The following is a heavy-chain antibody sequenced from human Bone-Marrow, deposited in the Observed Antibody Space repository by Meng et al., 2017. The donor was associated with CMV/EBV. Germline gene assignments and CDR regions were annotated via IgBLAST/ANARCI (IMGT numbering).Heavy chain of an antibody. D-gene: IGHD2-2*01. CDR2: IIPILGIA. Sequence: SVKVSCKASGGTFSSYTISWVRQAHGQGLEWMGRIIPILGIANYAQKFQGRVTITADKSTSTAYMELSSLRSEDTAVYYCARGRMIVPAAMLYYYGMDVWGQGTTVTVSS. CDR1: GGTFSSYT. J-gene: IGHJ6*02. V-gene: IGHV1-69*02. CDR3: ARGRMIVPAAMLYYYGMDV.